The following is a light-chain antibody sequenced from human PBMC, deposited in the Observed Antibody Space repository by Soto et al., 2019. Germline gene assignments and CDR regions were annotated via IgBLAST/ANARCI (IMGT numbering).Light chain of an antibody. CDR1: QSVSSSY. Sequence: EIVLTQSPGTLSLSPGERATLSCRASQSVSSSYLAWYQQKPGQAPSLLIYGASSRATGIPDRFSGSGSGTDFTLTISRLEPEDSAMYYCQQYGRSPLVTFGQGTRLEIK. J-gene: IGKJ5*01. V-gene: IGKV3-20*01. CDR3: QQYGRSPLVT. CDR2: GAS.